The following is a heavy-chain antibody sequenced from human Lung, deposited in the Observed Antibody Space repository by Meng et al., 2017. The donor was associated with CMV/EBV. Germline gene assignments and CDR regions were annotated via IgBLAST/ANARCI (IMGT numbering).Heavy chain of an antibody. J-gene: IGHJ4*02. CDR2: ISTGGRDL. CDR1: GFTFSSYA. Sequence: GEXXTISCAASGFTFSSYAMSWVRQAPGKGLEWVSSISTGGRDLYYADSVKGRFTISRDNAKNSLYLQMNSLRAEDTAVYFCARVWGKGSGYDFDLWGQGXPVTVSS. D-gene: IGHD5-12*01. CDR3: ARVWGKGSGYDFDL. V-gene: IGHV3-21*01.